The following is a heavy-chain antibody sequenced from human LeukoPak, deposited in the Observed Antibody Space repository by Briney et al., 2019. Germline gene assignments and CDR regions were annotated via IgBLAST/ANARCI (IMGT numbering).Heavy chain of an antibody. Sequence: PGRSLRLSCAASGFSFSSYGMHWVRQAPGKGLEWVAVIWNDGNNKYYADSVKGQFTISRDNSKNTLFLQMNSLRAEDTAVYYCARDNACTSASCYVFEYWGQGTLVTVSS. CDR2: IWNDGNNK. CDR1: GFSFSSYG. J-gene: IGHJ4*02. V-gene: IGHV3-33*01. D-gene: IGHD2-2*01. CDR3: ARDNACTSASCYVFEY.